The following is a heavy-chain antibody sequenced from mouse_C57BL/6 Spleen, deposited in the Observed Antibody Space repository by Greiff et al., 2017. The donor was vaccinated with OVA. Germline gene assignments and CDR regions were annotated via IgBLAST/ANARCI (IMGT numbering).Heavy chain of an antibody. J-gene: IGHJ2*01. CDR3: ARSDWDYFDY. Sequence: DVMLVESGPGLAKPSQTLSLTCSVTGYSITSDYWNWIRKFPGNKLEYMGYISYSGSTYYNPSLKSRISITRDTSKNRYDLQLKSVTTEDTATDYCARSDWDYFDYWGQGTTLTVSS. D-gene: IGHD4-1*01. V-gene: IGHV3-8*01. CDR1: GYSITSDY. CDR2: ISYSGST.